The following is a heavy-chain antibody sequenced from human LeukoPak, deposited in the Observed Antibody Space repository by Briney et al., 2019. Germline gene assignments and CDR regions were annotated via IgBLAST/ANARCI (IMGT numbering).Heavy chain of an antibody. CDR2: IIPIFGTA. Sequence: ASVKLSCKASGGTFSSYAISWVRQAPGQGLEWMGRIIPIFGTANYAQKFQGRVTITTDESTSTAYMELSSLRSEDTAVYYCARWYYYDSSGYPDAFDIWGQGTMVTVSS. V-gene: IGHV1-69*05. D-gene: IGHD3-22*01. CDR1: GGTFSSYA. CDR3: ARWYYYDSSGYPDAFDI. J-gene: IGHJ3*02.